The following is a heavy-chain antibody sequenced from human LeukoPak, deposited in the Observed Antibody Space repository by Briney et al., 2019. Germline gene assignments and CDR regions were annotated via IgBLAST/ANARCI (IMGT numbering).Heavy chain of an antibody. Sequence: ASVKVSCKASGGTFSSYAISWVRQAPGQGLEWMGGIIPIFGTANYAQKFQGRVTITADKSTSTAYMELSSLRYEDTAVYYCASPGGDYGVPKTPEYIQHWGQGTLVIVSS. CDR3: ASPGGDYGVPKTPEYIQH. J-gene: IGHJ1*01. CDR1: GGTFSSYA. V-gene: IGHV1-69*06. D-gene: IGHD4/OR15-4a*01. CDR2: IIPIFGTA.